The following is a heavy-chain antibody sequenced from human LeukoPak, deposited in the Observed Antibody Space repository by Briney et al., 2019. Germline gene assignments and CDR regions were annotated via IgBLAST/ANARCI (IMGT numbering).Heavy chain of an antibody. J-gene: IGHJ5*02. Sequence: SETLSLTCTVSGGSISSESYYWSWIRQPAGKALVWIGRINTSGNINYNPSLKSRVTLSVDTSNNQFSLKLSYLTAADTAVYYCARGLSSSWYWFDTWGQGTLVTVSS. V-gene: IGHV4-61*02. CDR1: GGSISSESYY. CDR2: INTSGNI. CDR3: ARGLSSSWYWFDT. D-gene: IGHD6-13*01.